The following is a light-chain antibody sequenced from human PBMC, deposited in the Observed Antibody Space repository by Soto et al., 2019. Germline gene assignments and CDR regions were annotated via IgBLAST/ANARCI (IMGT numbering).Light chain of an antibody. Sequence: EIVLTPSPGTLSLSPGERATLFCRASQSVTSSYLAWYQQKPGQAPRLLIYGASSRATGIPDRFSGSGSGTDFTLTISRLEPEDFAVYFCQQFDSSWTFGQGTKVDI. CDR1: QSVTSSY. CDR3: QQFDSSWT. CDR2: GAS. J-gene: IGKJ1*01. V-gene: IGKV3-20*01.